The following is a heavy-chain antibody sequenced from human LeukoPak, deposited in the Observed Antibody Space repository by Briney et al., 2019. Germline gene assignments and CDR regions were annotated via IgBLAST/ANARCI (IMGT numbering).Heavy chain of an antibody. D-gene: IGHD5-24*01. CDR1: GFTFSSYE. V-gene: IGHV3-48*03. CDR3: ARRTDGYTSN. CDR2: ISSSGTTI. J-gene: IGHJ4*02. Sequence: QAGGSLRLSCTASGFTFSSYEMNWVRQAPGKGLEWVSYISSSGTTIYYADSVKGRFTISRDNAKNSLYLQMNSLRAEDTADYYCARRTDGYTSNWGQRTLVTVSS.